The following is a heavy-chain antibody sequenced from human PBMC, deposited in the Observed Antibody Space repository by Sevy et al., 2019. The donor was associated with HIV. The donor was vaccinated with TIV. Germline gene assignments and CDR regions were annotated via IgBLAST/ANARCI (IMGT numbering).Heavy chain of an antibody. CDR2: ISYDGSNK. CDR1: GFTFSSYA. D-gene: IGHD6-6*01. J-gene: IGHJ4*02. V-gene: IGHV3-30*04. CDR3: AREGQLAAFDY. Sequence: GGSLRLSCAASGFTFSSYAMHWVRQAPGKGLEWVAVISYDGSNKYYADSVKGRFTISRDNSKNTLYLQMNSLRAEDTPVYYCAREGQLAAFDYWGQGTLVTVSS.